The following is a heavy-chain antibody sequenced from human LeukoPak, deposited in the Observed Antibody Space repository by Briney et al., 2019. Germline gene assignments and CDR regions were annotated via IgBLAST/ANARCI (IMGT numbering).Heavy chain of an antibody. CDR3: ARGDFGVVIIGGYFDY. V-gene: IGHV3-30-3*01. CDR2: ISYDGSNK. CDR1: GFTFSSYA. J-gene: IGHJ4*02. Sequence: GGSLRPSCAASGFTFSSYAMHWVRQAPGKGLEWVAVISYDGSNKYYADSVKGRFTISRDNSKNTLYLQMNSLRAEDTAVYYCARGDFGVVIIGGYFDYWGQGTLVTVSS. D-gene: IGHD3-3*01.